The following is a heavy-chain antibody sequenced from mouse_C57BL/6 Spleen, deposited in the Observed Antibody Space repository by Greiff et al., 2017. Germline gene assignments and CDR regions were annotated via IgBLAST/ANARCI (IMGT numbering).Heavy chain of an antibody. J-gene: IGHJ4*01. CDR2: ISSGGDYI. CDR1: GFTFSSYA. CDR3: TRGGDLYDGYFYAMDY. D-gene: IGHD2-3*01. V-gene: IGHV5-9-1*02. Sequence: EVKVVESGEGLVKPGGSLKLSCAASGFTFSSYAMSWVRQTPEKRLEWVAYISSGGDYIYYADTVKGRFTISRDNARNTLYLQMSSLKSEDTAMYYCTRGGDLYDGYFYAMDYWGQGTSVTVSS.